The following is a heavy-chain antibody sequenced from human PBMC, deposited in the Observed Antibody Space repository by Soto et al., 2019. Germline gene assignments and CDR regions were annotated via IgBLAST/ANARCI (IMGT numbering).Heavy chain of an antibody. V-gene: IGHV3-33*01. CDR2: IWYDGSNK. CDR1: GFTFSTYG. J-gene: IGHJ4*02. D-gene: IGHD5-12*01. Sequence: QVQLVESGGGVVQPGRSLRLSCAASGFTFSTYGMHWVRQAPGKGLEWGALIWYDGSNKYYADSVKGRFTISRDNSKNTLYLQMNSLRAEDTAVYYCARGDGYNYVDYWGQGTLVTVSS. CDR3: ARGDGYNYVDY.